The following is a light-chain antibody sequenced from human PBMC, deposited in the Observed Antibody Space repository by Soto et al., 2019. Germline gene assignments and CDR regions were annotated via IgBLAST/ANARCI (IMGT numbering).Light chain of an antibody. CDR1: QSVSSN. V-gene: IGKV3-15*01. CDR3: QQYDNWPPYT. J-gene: IGKJ2*01. Sequence: EIVMTQSPATLSVSPGERATLSCSASQSVSSNLAWYQQKPGQAPRLLFYGASTRATGIPARFSGSGSGTEFTLTISSLQSEDFAVYYCQQYDNWPPYTFGQGTKLQIK. CDR2: GAS.